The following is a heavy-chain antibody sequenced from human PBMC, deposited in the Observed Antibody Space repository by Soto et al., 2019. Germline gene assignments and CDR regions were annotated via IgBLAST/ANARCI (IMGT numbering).Heavy chain of an antibody. CDR3: ARDIGYSSSSAPEY. V-gene: IGHV3-33*01. D-gene: IGHD6-6*01. J-gene: IGHJ4*02. Sequence: QVQLVESGGGVVQPGRSLRLSCAASGFTFSSYRMHWVRQAPGKGLEWVAVIWYDGSNKYYADSVKGRFTISRDNSKNTLYLQMNSLRAEDTAVYYCARDIGYSSSSAPEYWGQGTLVTVSS. CDR2: IWYDGSNK. CDR1: GFTFSSYR.